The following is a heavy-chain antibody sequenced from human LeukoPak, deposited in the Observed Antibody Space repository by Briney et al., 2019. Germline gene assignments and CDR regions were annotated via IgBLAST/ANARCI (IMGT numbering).Heavy chain of an antibody. Sequence: SETLSLTCAVYGGSFSGYYWSWLRQPPGKAVEWIGEINHSGSTNHNPSLKSRVTISIDTSKNQFSLKLRSVTAADTAVYYCARPIDCSATTCSSPFHYWGQGSLVTVSA. V-gene: IGHV4-34*01. CDR1: GGSFSGYY. D-gene: IGHD2-2*01. CDR3: ARPIDCSATTCSSPFHY. CDR2: INHSGST. J-gene: IGHJ4*02.